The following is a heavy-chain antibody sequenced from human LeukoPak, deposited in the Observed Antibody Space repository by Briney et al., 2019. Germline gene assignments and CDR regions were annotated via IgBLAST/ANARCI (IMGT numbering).Heavy chain of an antibody. D-gene: IGHD3-16*01. J-gene: IGHJ4*02. CDR2: IYYSGST. Sequence: SETLSLTCTVSGGSLSSYYWSWIRQPPGKGLEWIGYIYYSGSTNYNPSLKSRVTISVDTSKNQFSLKLSSVTAADTAVYYCASSVWGSRFDYWGQGTLVTVSS. V-gene: IGHV4-59*01. CDR1: GGSLSSYY. CDR3: ASSVWGSRFDY.